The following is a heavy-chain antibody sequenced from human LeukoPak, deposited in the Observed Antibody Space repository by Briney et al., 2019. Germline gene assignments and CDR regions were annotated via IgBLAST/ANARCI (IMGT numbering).Heavy chain of an antibody. CDR3: ARGVRRAVAGNRKQYNWFDP. D-gene: IGHD6-19*01. Sequence: ASVKVSCKASGYTFTSYDINWVRQATGQGLEWMGWMNPNSGNTGYAQKSQGRVTMTRNTSISTAYMELSSLRSEDTAVYYCARGVRRAVAGNRKQYNWFDPWGQGTLVTVSS. CDR1: GYTFTSYD. V-gene: IGHV1-8*01. J-gene: IGHJ5*02. CDR2: MNPNSGNT.